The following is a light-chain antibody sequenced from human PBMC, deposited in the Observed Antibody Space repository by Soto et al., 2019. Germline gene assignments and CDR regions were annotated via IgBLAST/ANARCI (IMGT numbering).Light chain of an antibody. J-gene: IGKJ2*01. Sequence: DIVMTQSPDSLAVSLGERATINCKSSQSVLYSSNNKNYLAWYQQRPGQPPKLLIYWASTWESGVPDRFSGSGSATDFTLAIASLQAEDVAVYYCQQYESTPPTFGQGTKLDI. V-gene: IGKV4-1*01. CDR1: QSVLYSSNNKNY. CDR2: WAS. CDR3: QQYESTPPT.